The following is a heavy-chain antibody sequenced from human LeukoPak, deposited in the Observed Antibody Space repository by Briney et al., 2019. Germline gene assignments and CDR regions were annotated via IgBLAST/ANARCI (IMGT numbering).Heavy chain of an antibody. CDR3: ARGPRITIFGVVIRAYYFDY. CDR2: INPSGGST. CDR1: GYTFTSYY. D-gene: IGHD3-3*01. Sequence: ASVKVSCTASGYTFTSYYMHWVRQAPGQGLEWMGIINPSGGSTSYAQKFQGRVTMTRDTSTSTVYMELSSLRSEDTAVYYCARGPRITIFGVVIRAYYFDYWGQGTLVTVSS. V-gene: IGHV1-46*01. J-gene: IGHJ4*02.